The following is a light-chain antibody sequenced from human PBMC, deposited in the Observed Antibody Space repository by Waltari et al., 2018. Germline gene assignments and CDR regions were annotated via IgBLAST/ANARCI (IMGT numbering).Light chain of an antibody. CDR3: ATWDDSLSGRV. CDR2: ANY. Sequence: QSVLTQPPSTSGPPGQRVTISCSGSTSHIGTNPVTWYQLLPGTAPKTVIFANYHRPSGVPDRFSASKSGTSASLVISGLQSEDEADYFCATWDDSLSGRVFGGGTKVTVL. J-gene: IGLJ2*01. CDR1: TSHIGTNP. V-gene: IGLV1-44*01.